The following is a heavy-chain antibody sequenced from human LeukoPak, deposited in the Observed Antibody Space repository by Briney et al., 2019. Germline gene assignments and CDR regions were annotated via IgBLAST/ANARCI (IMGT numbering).Heavy chain of an antibody. J-gene: IGHJ3*02. D-gene: IGHD3-16*01. CDR1: GGSISSSSYY. CDR3: ARDTRGDADAFDI. Sequence: SETLSLTCTVSGGSISSSSYYWGWIRQPPGKGLEWIGSIYYSGSTYYNPSLKSRVTISVDTSKNQFSLKPSSVTAADTAVYYCARDTRGDADAFDIWGQGTMVTVSS. V-gene: IGHV4-39*07. CDR2: IYYSGST.